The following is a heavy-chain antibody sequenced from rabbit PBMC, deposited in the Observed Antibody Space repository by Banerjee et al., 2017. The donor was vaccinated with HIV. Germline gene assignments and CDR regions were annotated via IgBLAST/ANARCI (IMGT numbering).Heavy chain of an antibody. D-gene: IGHD1-1*01. V-gene: IGHV1S45*01. CDR3: ATDKIYGIGSVYSL. Sequence: QEQLVESGGGLVQPEGSLTLTCTASGFSFSSTYYVCWVRQAPGKGLEWIGCIYVSSGSTYYASWAKGRFTISKTSSTTVTLQMTSLTAADTATYFCATDKIYGIGSVYSLWGPGTLVTVS. J-gene: IGHJ6*01. CDR1: GFSFSSTYY. CDR2: IYVSSGST.